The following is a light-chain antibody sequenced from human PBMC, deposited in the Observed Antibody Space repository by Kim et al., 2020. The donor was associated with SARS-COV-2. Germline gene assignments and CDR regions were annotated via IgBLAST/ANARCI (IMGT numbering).Light chain of an antibody. CDR3: QQTYIPPYT. CDR1: QSIGNY. V-gene: IGKV1-39*01. Sequence: SASVGDRVTITCRATQSIGNYLSWFQQKPGKAPKFLICGAHILQRGVPARFSGSGSETDFTLTISGLHPEDFATYYYQQTYIPPYTFGQGTKLEIK. J-gene: IGKJ2*01. CDR2: GAH.